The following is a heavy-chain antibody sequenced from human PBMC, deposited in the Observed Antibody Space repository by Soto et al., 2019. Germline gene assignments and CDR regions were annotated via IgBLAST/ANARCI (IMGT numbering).Heavy chain of an antibody. CDR2: ISGSGGST. V-gene: IGHV3-23*01. CDR3: AKDLTPTYYYDSSGYFDY. CDR1: GFTFSSYA. J-gene: IGHJ4*02. D-gene: IGHD3-22*01. Sequence: EVQLLESGGGLVQPGGSLRLSCAASGFTFSSYAMSWVRQAPGKGLEWDSAISGSGGSTYYADSVKGRFTISRDNSKNTLYLQMNSLRAEDTAVYYCAKDLTPTYYYDSSGYFDYWGQGTLVTVSS.